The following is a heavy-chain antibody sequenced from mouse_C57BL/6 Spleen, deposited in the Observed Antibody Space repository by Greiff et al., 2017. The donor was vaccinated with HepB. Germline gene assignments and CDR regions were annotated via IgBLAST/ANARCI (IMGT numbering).Heavy chain of an antibody. CDR3: TREGGHDY. D-gene: IGHD3-3*01. CDR2: IDPDTGGT. V-gene: IGHV1-15*01. Sequence: QVQLQQSGAELVRPGASVTLSCKASGYTFTDYEMHWVKQTPVHGLEWIGAIDPDTGGTAYNQKFKGKAILTADKSTSTAYMELRSLTSEDSAVDYCTREGGHDYWGQGTTLTVSS. J-gene: IGHJ2*01. CDR1: GYTFTDYE.